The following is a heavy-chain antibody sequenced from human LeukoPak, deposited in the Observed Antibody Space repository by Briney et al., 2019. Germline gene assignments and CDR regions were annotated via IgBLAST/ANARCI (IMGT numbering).Heavy chain of an antibody. D-gene: IGHD3-3*01. V-gene: IGHV3-7*03. CDR3: ARDRHYDFWSGYYTPFNS. CDR2: MKQDGSEQ. J-gene: IGHJ4*02. Sequence: GGSLRLSCAASGFTFSSYWMSWVRQAPGKGLEWVANMKQDGSEQYYVDSMKGRFTISRDNAKNSLYLQINSLRAEDTAVYYCARDRHYDFWSGYYTPFNSWGQGTLVTVSS. CDR1: GFTFSSYW.